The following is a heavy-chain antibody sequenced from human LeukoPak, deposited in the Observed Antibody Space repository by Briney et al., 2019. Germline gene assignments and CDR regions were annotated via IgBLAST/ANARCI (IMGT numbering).Heavy chain of an antibody. Sequence: SETLSLTCTVSGGSISSTTYYWAWIRQPPGKGLEWIGSIYKTGSTNYSPSLKSRVFISVDTSNNQFSLKLSSVTAADTAVYFCTRHQTNTYGPGTPFDFWGQGTLVSVSS. CDR1: GGSISSTTYY. D-gene: IGHD3-10*01. CDR3: TRHQTNTYGPGTPFDF. CDR2: IYKTGST. J-gene: IGHJ4*02. V-gene: IGHV4-39*01.